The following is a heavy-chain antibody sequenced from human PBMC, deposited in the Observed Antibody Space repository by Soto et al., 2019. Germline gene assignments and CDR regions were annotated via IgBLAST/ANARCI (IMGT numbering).Heavy chain of an antibody. V-gene: IGHV1-69*13. CDR2: IIPIFGTA. D-gene: IGHD1-1*01. CDR3: ARDLTGTEAPHYDY. CDR1: GGTFSSYA. J-gene: IGHJ4*02. Sequence: SVKVSCKASGGTFSSYAISWVRQAPGQGLEWMGGIIPIFGTANYAQKFQGRVTITADESTSTAYMKLSSLRSEDTAVYYCARDLTGTEAPHYDYWGQGTLVTVSS.